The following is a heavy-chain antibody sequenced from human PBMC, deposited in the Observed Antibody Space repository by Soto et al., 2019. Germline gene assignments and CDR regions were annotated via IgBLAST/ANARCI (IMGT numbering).Heavy chain of an antibody. J-gene: IGHJ4*02. Sequence: PGESLKISCKASGYNFNNYWIGWVRQMPEKGLEWMGFIYPDDSDTKYSPSFQGQVTISVDKSITTASLQWSSLKASDTAMYYCARKPFAATGFYFDYWAQGALVTVSS. CDR1: GYNFNNYW. CDR2: IYPDDSDT. D-gene: IGHD6-13*01. V-gene: IGHV5-51*01. CDR3: ARKPFAATGFYFDY.